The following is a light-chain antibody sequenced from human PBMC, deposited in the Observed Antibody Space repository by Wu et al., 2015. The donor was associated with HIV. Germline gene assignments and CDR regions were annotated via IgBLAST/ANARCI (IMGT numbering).Light chain of an antibody. J-gene: IGKJ4*01. V-gene: IGKV3-11*01. Sequence: ETVLIQSPATLSLSPGERATLSCRASQSINNYLAWYQQKPGQAPRLLIYDASNRATGIPARFSGSGSGTDFTLTISSLEPEDFAVYFCQQRNSWPLTFGGGTKGGDQT. CDR1: QSINNY. CDR3: QQRNSWPLT. CDR2: DAS.